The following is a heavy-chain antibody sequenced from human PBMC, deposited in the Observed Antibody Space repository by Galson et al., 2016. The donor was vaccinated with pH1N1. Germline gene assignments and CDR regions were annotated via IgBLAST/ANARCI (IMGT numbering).Heavy chain of an antibody. Sequence: SLRLSCATSGFRFDDYAMHWVRQAPGKGLEWVSGISWNGGIAGYADSMKGRLIISRDNAKNALYLQMNSLRVEDTALYYCARYLSGGRRSVVYAFDAWGQGTMVAVSS. J-gene: IGHJ3*01. CDR3: ARYLSGGRRSVVYAFDA. CDR1: GFRFDDYA. CDR2: ISWNGGIA. V-gene: IGHV3-9*01. D-gene: IGHD2-15*01.